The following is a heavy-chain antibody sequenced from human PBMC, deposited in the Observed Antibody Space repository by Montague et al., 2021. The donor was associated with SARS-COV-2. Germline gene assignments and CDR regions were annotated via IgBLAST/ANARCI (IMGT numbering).Heavy chain of an antibody. CDR2: ISSSGSTI. V-gene: IGHV3-48*03. Sequence: SLRLSCAASGFSFSSYEMNWVRQAPGKGLEWVSYISSSGSTIYYADSVKGRFTISRDNAKNPLYLQMNSLRAEDTAVYYCARVFATVGAMDRDDYWGQGTLVTVSS. CDR3: ARVFATVGAMDRDDY. D-gene: IGHD1-26*01. J-gene: IGHJ4*02. CDR1: GFSFSSYE.